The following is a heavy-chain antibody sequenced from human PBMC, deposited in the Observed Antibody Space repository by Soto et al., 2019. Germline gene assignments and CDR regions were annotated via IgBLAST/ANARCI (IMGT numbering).Heavy chain of an antibody. Sequence: QVQLVESGGGVVQPGRSLRLSCAASGFSFSYYAMHWVRQAAGKGLEWVAVIAYDASKKYYADAVKGRFTISRDNSKNTLYLQMNSLRDEDTAVYYCASPYCSGGSCYLTEYFQHWGQGTLVTLSS. CDR1: GFSFSYYA. V-gene: IGHV3-30*03. CDR3: ASPYCSGGSCYLTEYFQH. D-gene: IGHD2-15*01. CDR2: IAYDASKK. J-gene: IGHJ1*01.